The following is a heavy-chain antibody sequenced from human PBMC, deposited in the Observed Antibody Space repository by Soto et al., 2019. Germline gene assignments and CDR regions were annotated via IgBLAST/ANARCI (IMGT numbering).Heavy chain of an antibody. D-gene: IGHD1-1*01. CDR1: GFNFSTYD. CDR2: ISYDGSKK. V-gene: IGHV3-30*18. Sequence: GGYLRLSCEVSGFNFSTYDMHWARQAPGQGLEWVAVISYDGSKKYYAESVKGRFSISRDNSKNTLYLQMNSPRAEDTAVYYCPKEGTVTTAFDDYHAVIAFCGQG. J-gene: IGHJ3*01. CDR3: PKEGTVTTAFDDYHAVIAF.